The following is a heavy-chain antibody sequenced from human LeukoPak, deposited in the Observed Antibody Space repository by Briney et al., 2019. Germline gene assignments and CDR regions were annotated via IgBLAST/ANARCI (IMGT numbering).Heavy chain of an antibody. V-gene: IGHV4-34*01. D-gene: IGHD3-22*01. CDR3: ARGRLIYDSSGYPY. CDR1: GGSFSGYY. CDR2: INHSGST. J-gene: IGHJ4*02. Sequence: SETLSLTCAVYGGSFSGYYWSWIRQPPGKGLEWIGEINHSGSTNYNPSLKSRVTTSVDTSKNQFSLKLSSVTAADTAVYYCARGRLIYDSSGYPYWGQGTLVTVSS.